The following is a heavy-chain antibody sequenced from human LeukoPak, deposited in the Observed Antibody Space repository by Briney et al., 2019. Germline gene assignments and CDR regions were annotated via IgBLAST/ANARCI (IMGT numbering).Heavy chain of an antibody. CDR3: ARMKRITIFGVVIAPYYGMDV. Sequence: GGSLRLSCAASGFTFSSYAMSWVRQAPGKWLEWVANIKQDGSEKYYVDSVKGRFTLSRDNAKNSLYLQMNSLRAEDTAVYYCARMKRITIFGVVIAPYYGMDVWGQGTTVTVSS. J-gene: IGHJ6*02. CDR2: IKQDGSEK. D-gene: IGHD3-3*01. V-gene: IGHV3-7*01. CDR1: GFTFSSYA.